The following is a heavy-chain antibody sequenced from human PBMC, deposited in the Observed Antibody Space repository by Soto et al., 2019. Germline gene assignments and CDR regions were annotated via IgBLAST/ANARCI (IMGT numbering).Heavy chain of an antibody. V-gene: IGHV4-4*07. CDR2: ISTSGST. J-gene: IGHJ5*02. Sequence: SETLSLTCTVSGGSISSNYWSWIRQPAGKGLEWFGRISTSGSTNYNPSFKSRVTISVDTSKNQFSLKLSSVTAAATSVYYCVRDSDYYYDSSGYYYGWFDPWGQGTLVTVSS. D-gene: IGHD3-22*01. CDR1: GGSISSNY. CDR3: VRDSDYYYDSSGYYYGWFDP.